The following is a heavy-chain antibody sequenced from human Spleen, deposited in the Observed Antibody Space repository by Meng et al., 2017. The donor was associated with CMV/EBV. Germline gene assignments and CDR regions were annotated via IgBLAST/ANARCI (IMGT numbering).Heavy chain of an antibody. CDR2: ISGSGGNT. CDR1: RFTFSSYA. Sequence: GESLKISCAASRFTFSSYAMSWVRQAPGKGLEWVSVISGSGGNTYYADSVKGRFTISRDNSKNTLYLQMKSLRAEDTAVYYCARDSGRMEWLLSAWGQGTLVTVSS. D-gene: IGHD3-3*01. V-gene: IGHV3-23*01. J-gene: IGHJ5*02. CDR3: ARDSGRMEWLLSA.